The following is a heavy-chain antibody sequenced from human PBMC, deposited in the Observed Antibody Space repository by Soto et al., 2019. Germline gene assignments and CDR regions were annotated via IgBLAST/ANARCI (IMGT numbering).Heavy chain of an antibody. J-gene: IGHJ4*02. D-gene: IGHD3-22*01. CDR2: IIPIFGTA. CDR1: GGTFSSYA. V-gene: IGHV1-69*13. Sequence: ASVKVSCKASGGTFSSYAISWVRQAPGQGLEWMGGIIPIFGTANYAQKFQGRVTITADESTSTAYMELSSLRSEDTAVYYCARGADTYYYDSSGYYRLDYWGQGTLVTVSS. CDR3: ARGADTYYYDSSGYYRLDY.